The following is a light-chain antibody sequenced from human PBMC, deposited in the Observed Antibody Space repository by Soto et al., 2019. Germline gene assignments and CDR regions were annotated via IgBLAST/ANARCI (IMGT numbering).Light chain of an antibody. CDR3: QQRDYWQVT. J-gene: IGKJ5*01. CDR1: QSLLHSNGYNY. Sequence: EIVLTQSPLSLPVTPGEPASISCRCSQSLLHSNGYNYLDWYQXKPGQAARXXIYGASTRASGIPDRFSGGLSGTDGTLTISSLETEDGSMDDGQQRDYWQVTFGQGTRLEIK. CDR2: GAS. V-gene: IGKV2-28*01.